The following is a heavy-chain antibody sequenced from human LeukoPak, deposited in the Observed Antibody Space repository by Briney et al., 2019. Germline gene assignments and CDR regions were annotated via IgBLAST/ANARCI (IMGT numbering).Heavy chain of an antibody. CDR1: GYTFTDYF. J-gene: IGHJ4*02. CDR2: INPNSGGT. CDR3: ARDPGYSSPRGDY. D-gene: IGHD5-18*01. Sequence: GASVKVSCKASGYTFTDYFMHWVRQAPGQGLEWMGWINPNSGGTHYAQKFQGRVTMTRDTSISTAYVELSRLRSDDTAVYYCARDPGYSSPRGDYWGQGTLVTVSS. V-gene: IGHV1-2*02.